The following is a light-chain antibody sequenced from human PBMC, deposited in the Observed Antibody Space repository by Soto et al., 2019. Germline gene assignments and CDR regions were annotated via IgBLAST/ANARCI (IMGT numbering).Light chain of an antibody. Sequence: QSVLTQPASMSGSPGQPTTISCTGTSSDVGGYNYVSWYQQHPGKAPKLMIYDVSNRPSGVSNRFSGSKSGNTASLTISGLQAEDEADYYCSSYTSSSTPYVFGTGTKVTVL. CDR1: SSDVGGYNY. CDR2: DVS. J-gene: IGLJ1*01. V-gene: IGLV2-14*01. CDR3: SSYTSSSTPYV.